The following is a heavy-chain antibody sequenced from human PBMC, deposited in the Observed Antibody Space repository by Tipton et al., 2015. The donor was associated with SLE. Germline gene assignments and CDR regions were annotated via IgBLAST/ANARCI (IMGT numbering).Heavy chain of an antibody. J-gene: IGHJ4*02. CDR1: GFTFNNYA. Sequence: SLRLSCVASGFTFNNYALHWVRQGPGKGLEWVAVVSYDGIKRSYADSVRGRFNISRDNSENTLYLQMNSLRADDTAMYYCARDRYSSSWKPHPFDYWGQGALVTVSS. CDR3: ARDRYSSSWKPHPFDY. CDR2: VSYDGIKR. V-gene: IGHV3-30*04. D-gene: IGHD6-13*01.